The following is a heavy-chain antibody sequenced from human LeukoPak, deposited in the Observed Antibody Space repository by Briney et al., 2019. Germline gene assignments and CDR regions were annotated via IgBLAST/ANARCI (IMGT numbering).Heavy chain of an antibody. CDR3: VRGEAHDS. D-gene: IGHD1-26*01. V-gene: IGHV3-33*01. CDR1: GFNFNTFI. J-gene: IGHJ4*02. CDR2: LRAGGPYGTEK. Sequence: GGSLRLSCAASGFNFNTFIMHWVGQAPGKGLEWVTFLRAGGPYGTEKFYADSVKGRFTISRDNSKNTVYLQMDSLRTEDTAVYYCVRGEAHDSWGQGTLITVSS.